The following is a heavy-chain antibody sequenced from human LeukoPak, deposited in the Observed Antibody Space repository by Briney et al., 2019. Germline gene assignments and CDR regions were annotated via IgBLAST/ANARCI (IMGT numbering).Heavy chain of an antibody. V-gene: IGHV5-51*01. Sequence: GESLKISCTGSGYSFTSYWIGWVRQMPGKGLEWMGIIYPDASDTRYSPSFQGQVTISADKSINTAYLQWSSLKASDTAMYYCAKLQGYSSGWYVGVFDYWGQGTLVTVSS. CDR3: AKLQGYSSGWYVGVFDY. CDR2: IYPDASDT. CDR1: GYSFTSYW. D-gene: IGHD6-19*01. J-gene: IGHJ4*02.